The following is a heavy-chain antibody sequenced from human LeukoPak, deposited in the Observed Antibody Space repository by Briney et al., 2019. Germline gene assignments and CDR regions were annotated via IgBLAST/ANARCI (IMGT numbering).Heavy chain of an antibody. J-gene: IGHJ6*03. CDR2: INPSGGST. V-gene: IGHV1-46*03. Sequence: ASVKVSCKASGYTFTSYYMHWVRQAPGQGLEWMGIINPSGGSTSYAQKFQGRVTMTRDTSTSTVYMELSSLRSEDTAVYYCARNSPPTSYNWKHHSYYYMDGWGKGTTVTVSS. D-gene: IGHD1-20*01. CDR3: ARNSPPTSYNWKHHSYYYMDG. CDR1: GYTFTSYY.